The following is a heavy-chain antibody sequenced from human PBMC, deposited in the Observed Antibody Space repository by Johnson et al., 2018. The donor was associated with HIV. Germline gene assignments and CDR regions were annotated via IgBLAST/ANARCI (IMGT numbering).Heavy chain of an antibody. J-gene: IGHJ3*02. CDR2: IGTAGDT. CDR3: ARSSSTAAPGRDAFDI. V-gene: IGHV3-13*01. CDR1: GFTFSSYA. D-gene: IGHD6-13*01. Sequence: VQLVESGGGLVQPGGSLRLSCAASGFTFSSYAMHWVRQATGKGLEWVSAIGTAGDTYCPGSVQGRFTISRENAKNSLYLQMNSLRAGDTAVYYCARSSSTAAPGRDAFDIWGQGTMVTVSS.